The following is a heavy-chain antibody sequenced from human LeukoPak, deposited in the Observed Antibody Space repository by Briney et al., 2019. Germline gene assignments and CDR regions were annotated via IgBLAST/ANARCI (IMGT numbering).Heavy chain of an antibody. CDR2: IIPILGIA. CDR3: AQGGGYSYGYVY. CDR1: GYTFTSYG. D-gene: IGHD5-18*01. J-gene: IGHJ4*02. Sequence: SVKVSCKASGYTFTSYGISWVRQAPGQGLEWMGRIIPILGIANYAQKFQGRVTTTADKSTSTAYMELSSLRSEDTAVYYCAQGGGYSYGYVYWGQGTLVTVSS. V-gene: IGHV1-69*04.